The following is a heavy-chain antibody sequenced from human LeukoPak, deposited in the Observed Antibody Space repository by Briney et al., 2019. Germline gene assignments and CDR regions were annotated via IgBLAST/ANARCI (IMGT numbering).Heavy chain of an antibody. CDR3: ASYSSSWTKFDY. J-gene: IGHJ4*02. V-gene: IGHV1-2*02. D-gene: IGHD6-13*01. Sequence: ASVKVSCKASGYTFTGYYMHWVRQAPGQGLEWMGWINPNSGGTNYAQKFRGRVTMTRDTSISTAYMELSRLRSDDTAVYYCASYSSSWTKFDYWGQGTLVTVSS. CDR1: GYTFTGYY. CDR2: INPNSGGT.